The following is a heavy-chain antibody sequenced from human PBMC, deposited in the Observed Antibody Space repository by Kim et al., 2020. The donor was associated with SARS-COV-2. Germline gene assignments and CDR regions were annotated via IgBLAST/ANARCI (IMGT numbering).Heavy chain of an antibody. D-gene: IGHD6-13*01. J-gene: IGHJ4*02. Sequence: TNYNPPLKGRVTMTIDASKNQFSLKLSAVTAADTAVYYCAKEGRSSTPGYWGQGALVTVSS. CDR2: T. V-gene: IGHV4-4*07. CDR3: AKEGRSSTPGY.